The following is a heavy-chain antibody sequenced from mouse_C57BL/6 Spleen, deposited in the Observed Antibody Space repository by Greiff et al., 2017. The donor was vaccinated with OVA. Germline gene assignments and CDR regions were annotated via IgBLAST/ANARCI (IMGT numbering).Heavy chain of an antibody. V-gene: IGHV5-6*01. CDR1: GFTFSSYG. CDR3: ARHEDSNYLHWYFDV. CDR2: ISSGGSYT. D-gene: IGHD2-5*01. Sequence: EVQRVESGGDLVKPGGSLKLSCAASGFTFSSYGMSWVRQTPDKRLEWVATISSGGSYTYYPDSVKGRVTISRDNAKNTLYLQMSSLKSEYTAMYYCARHEDSNYLHWYFDVWGTGTTVTVSS. J-gene: IGHJ1*03.